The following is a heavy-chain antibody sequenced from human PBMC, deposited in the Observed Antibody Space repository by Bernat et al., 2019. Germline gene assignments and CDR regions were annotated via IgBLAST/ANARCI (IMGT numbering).Heavy chain of an antibody. V-gene: IGHV3-7*01. J-gene: IGHJ4*02. Sequence: EVQLVESGGGLVQPGGSLRLSCAASGFTFSSYWMSWVRQAPGKGLEWVANIKQDGSEKYYVDSVKGRFTISRDNAKNSLYLQMNSLRAEDTAVYYCARVRGGSYSDLFDYWGQGTLVTVSS. D-gene: IGHD1-26*01. CDR2: IKQDGSEK. CDR1: GFTFSSYW. CDR3: ARVRGGSYSDLFDY.